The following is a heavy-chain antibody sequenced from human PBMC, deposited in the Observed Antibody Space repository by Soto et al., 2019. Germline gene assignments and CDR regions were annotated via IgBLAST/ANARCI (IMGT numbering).Heavy chain of an antibody. J-gene: IGHJ4*02. V-gene: IGHV2-5*02. CDR3: AHRAILCSGGSCYSHPFDY. CDR1: GFSLNTTGVG. CDR2: IYWDDDQ. D-gene: IGHD2-15*01. Sequence: QITLKESGPPQVKPTQTLTLTCTFSGFSLNTTGVGVGWIRQPPGKALEWLAIIYWDDDQRYSPSLRSRLTITKHTSKNQVVRALTSVAPVDTATYYCAHRAILCSGGSCYSHPFDYWGQGTLVTVSS.